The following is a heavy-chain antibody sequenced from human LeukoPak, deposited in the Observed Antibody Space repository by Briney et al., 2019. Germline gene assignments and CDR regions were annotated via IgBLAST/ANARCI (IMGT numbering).Heavy chain of an antibody. CDR1: GGSFSGYY. D-gene: IGHD5-18*01. Sequence: SETLSLTCAVYGGSFSGYYRSWIRQPPGKGLEWIGEINHSGSTNYNPSLKSRVTISVDTSKNQFSLKLSSVTAADTAVYYCARGSISYSSGPFDYWGQGTLVTVSS. CDR2: INHSGST. V-gene: IGHV4-34*01. J-gene: IGHJ4*02. CDR3: ARGSISYSSGPFDY.